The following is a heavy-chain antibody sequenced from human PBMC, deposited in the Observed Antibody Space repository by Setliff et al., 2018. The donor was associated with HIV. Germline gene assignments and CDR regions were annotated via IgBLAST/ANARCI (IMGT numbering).Heavy chain of an antibody. D-gene: IGHD3-16*01. CDR3: AKGVKWLDP. Sequence: GGSLRLSCVASGFSVNNYWMHWVRQAPGKGLMWVSRINSDGTNTYYADSVKGRFAISRDNAKKTVHLQMNSLRPEDTAVYYCAKGVKWLDPWGQGTLVTVSS. J-gene: IGHJ5*02. V-gene: IGHV3-74*01. CDR2: INSDGTNT. CDR1: GFSVNNYW.